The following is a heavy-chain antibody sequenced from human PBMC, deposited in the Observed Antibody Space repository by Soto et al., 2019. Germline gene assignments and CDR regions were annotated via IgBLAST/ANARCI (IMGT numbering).Heavy chain of an antibody. CDR1: VESISIYY. J-gene: IGHJ5*02. Sequence: SETLSLTCTVSVESISIYYWSWIRQPPGKGLEWIGYIYYSGSTNYNPSLKGRVTISVDTSKNQFSLKLSSVTAADTAVYYCARDHGPLGATRRWFDPWGQGTLVTVSS. V-gene: IGHV4-59*01. CDR2: IYYSGST. D-gene: IGHD1-26*01. CDR3: ARDHGPLGATRRWFDP.